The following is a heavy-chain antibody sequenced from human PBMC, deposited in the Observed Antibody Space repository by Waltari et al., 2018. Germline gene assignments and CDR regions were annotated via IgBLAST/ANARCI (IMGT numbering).Heavy chain of an antibody. CDR3: ARDDWTTGYFDY. Sequence: QVQLQEAGPGLVKPSETLSLTCTVSGGSISSYYWSWIRQPPGKGLEWIGYIYYSGSTNYNPSLKSRAPISVDTSTNQFSLKLSSVTAADTAVYYCARDDWTTGYFDYWGQGTLVTVSS. J-gene: IGHJ4*02. V-gene: IGHV4-59*01. CDR2: IYYSGST. CDR1: GGSISSYY. D-gene: IGHD1-1*01.